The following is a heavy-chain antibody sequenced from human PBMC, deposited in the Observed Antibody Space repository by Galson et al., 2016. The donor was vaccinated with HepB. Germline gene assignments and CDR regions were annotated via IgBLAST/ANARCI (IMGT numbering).Heavy chain of an antibody. D-gene: IGHD6-19*01. CDR1: GFSLSNARMG. CDR2: IFSSDEK. J-gene: IGHJ5*02. Sequence: PALVKPTQTLTLTCTVSGFSLSNARMGVSWIRQPPGKALEWLAQIFSSDEKCVSTSLRKRLTISKDTSKSQVVLTMTNMDPVDTPNNYCSRIPRAYNSDPPRIEWSDPWGPGTLVTVSS. V-gene: IGHV2-26*01. CDR3: SRIPRAYNSDPPRIEWSDP.